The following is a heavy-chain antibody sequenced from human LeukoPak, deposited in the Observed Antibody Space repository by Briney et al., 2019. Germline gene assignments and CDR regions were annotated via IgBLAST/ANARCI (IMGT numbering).Heavy chain of an antibody. V-gene: IGHV3-21*01. CDR3: ARDMQGYCSGGSCTAFDS. CDR2: ISTSSSYI. J-gene: IGHJ4*02. D-gene: IGHD2-15*01. Sequence: GGSLRLSCEASGFTFSGFGMNWVRQAPGRGLEWVSSISTSSSYIYYADAVKGRFTISRVNAKNSLYLQVNSLRAEDTAVYYCARDMQGYCSGGSCTAFDSWGPGTLVTVSS. CDR1: GFTFSGFG.